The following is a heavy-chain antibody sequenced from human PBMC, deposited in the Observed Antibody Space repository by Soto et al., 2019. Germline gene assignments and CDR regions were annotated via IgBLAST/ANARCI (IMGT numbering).Heavy chain of an antibody. D-gene: IGHD1-1*01. CDR1: GGSISSSSYY. J-gene: IGHJ4*02. Sequence: PSETLSLTCTVSGGSISSSSYYWGWIRQPPGKGLEWIGSIYYSGSTYYNPSLKSRVTISVDTSKNQFSLKLSSVTAADTAVYYCARRPSTGTTEIQDDRAQRTPVTVSS. CDR3: ARRPSTGTTEIQDD. CDR2: IYYSGST. V-gene: IGHV4-39*01.